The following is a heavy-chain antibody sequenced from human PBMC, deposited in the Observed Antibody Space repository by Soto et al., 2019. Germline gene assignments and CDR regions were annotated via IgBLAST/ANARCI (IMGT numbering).Heavy chain of an antibody. CDR3: ARDMGRSGTYGHFDY. J-gene: IGHJ4*02. D-gene: IGHD1-26*01. CDR2: TRNRLENYII. V-gene: IGHV3-72*01. CDR1: GFTFSDHF. Sequence: EVQLVESGGTLVQAGGSLRLSCVISGFTFSDHFVDWFRQAPGKGLEWVGRTRNRLENYIIDYAASVKGRFAISRDDSKNSLYLQMNSLKTDDTAVYYCARDMGRSGTYGHFDYWGQGTLVTVSS.